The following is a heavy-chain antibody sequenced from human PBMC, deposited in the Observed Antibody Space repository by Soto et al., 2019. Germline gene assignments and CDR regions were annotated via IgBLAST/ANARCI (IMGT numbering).Heavy chain of an antibody. Sequence: QVQLQQWGAGLLKPSETLSLTCAVYGGSFSGYYWSWIRQPPGKGLEWIGEINHSGSTNYNPSLKSRVTISVDTSKNQFSLKLSSVTAADTAVYYCARAQQLALYYYYGMDVWGQGTTVTVSS. V-gene: IGHV4-34*01. D-gene: IGHD6-13*01. CDR2: INHSGST. CDR1: GGSFSGYY. J-gene: IGHJ6*02. CDR3: ARAQQLALYYYYGMDV.